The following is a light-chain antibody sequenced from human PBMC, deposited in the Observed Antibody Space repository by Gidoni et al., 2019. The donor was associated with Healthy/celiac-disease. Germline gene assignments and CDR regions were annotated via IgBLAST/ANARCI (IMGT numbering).Light chain of an antibody. Sequence: DIQMTPSPSTLSASVGDRVTITCRASKNINSWLALYQQKPGKAPKLLIYKASSLESGVPSRFSGSGSGKEFTITISSLQPDDFANYYCQKYNSLWTFGQGTKVEIK. J-gene: IGKJ1*01. CDR2: KAS. CDR3: QKYNSLWT. CDR1: KNINSW. V-gene: IGKV1-5*03.